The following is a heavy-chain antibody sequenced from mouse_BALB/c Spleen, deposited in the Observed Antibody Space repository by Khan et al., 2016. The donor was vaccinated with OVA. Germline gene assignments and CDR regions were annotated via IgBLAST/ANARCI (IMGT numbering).Heavy chain of an antibody. CDR2: ISSGGHYT. CDR3: ARLAYYYNSEGFAY. D-gene: IGHD1-1*02. V-gene: IGHV5-6*01. J-gene: IGHJ3*01. CDR1: GFTFSTYG. Sequence: EVELVGSGGDLVKTGGSLKLSCAASGFTFSTYGMSWVRQTPDKRLEWVATISSGGHYTYYIDSVKGRFTISRDNAKNILDLQMTSLRSEDTAMYYCARLAYYYNSEGFAYWGRGTLVTVSA.